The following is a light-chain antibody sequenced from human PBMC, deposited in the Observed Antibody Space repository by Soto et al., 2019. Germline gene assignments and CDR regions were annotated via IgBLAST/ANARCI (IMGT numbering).Light chain of an antibody. CDR1: QSVSRSY. CDR3: QQYNSPLT. Sequence: EIGLTQSACSLSLSPGERATLSWRASQSVSRSYLAWYQQKPGQAPRLLIYGASSRATGIPDRFSGSASGTDSPLIISRLEPEDFAVYCCQQYNSPLTFGGGTKVDIK. V-gene: IGKV3-20*01. CDR2: GAS. J-gene: IGKJ4*01.